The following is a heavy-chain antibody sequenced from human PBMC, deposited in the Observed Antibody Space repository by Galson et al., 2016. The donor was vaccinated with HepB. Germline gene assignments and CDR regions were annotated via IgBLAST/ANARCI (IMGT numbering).Heavy chain of an antibody. V-gene: IGHV4-59*01. D-gene: IGHD1-26*01. CDR1: GGSISRYY. CDR2: ITDNGST. J-gene: IGHJ6*02. CDR3: ARDIGVAHYYYYGMDL. Sequence: SETLSLTCSVSGGSISRYYWSWIRQPPGKGLEWIAYITDNGSTEYNPSLKSRVTISVDTPNNQFSLRLSSVTAADTARYYCARDIGVAHYYYYGMDLWGQGTTATVSS.